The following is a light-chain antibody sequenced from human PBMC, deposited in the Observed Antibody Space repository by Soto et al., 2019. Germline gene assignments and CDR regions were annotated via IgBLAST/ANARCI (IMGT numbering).Light chain of an antibody. J-gene: IGKJ5*01. CDR3: QQSSSTPKT. CDR1: QSISSY. Sequence: DIQMTQSPSSLSASVGDRVTITCRASQSISSYLNWYQQKPGKAPRLLIYAASNLQSGVPSRFSGSGYGTDFSLTISSLQPEDSATYYCQQSSSTPKTFGQGTRLEI. V-gene: IGKV1-39*01. CDR2: AAS.